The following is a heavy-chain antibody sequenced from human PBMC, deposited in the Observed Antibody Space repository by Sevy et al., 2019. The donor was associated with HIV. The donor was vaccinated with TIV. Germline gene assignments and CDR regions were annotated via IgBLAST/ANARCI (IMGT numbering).Heavy chain of an antibody. CDR3: ARVFSGSAPGFDY. CDR2: IKQDGSQK. V-gene: IGHV3-7*01. Sequence: GGSLRLSCASSGITFSESLMSWVRQAPGKGLEWVASIKQDGSQKYYVDSVKGRFSISRDNAKNSLYLQMNSLRGDDTALSYCARVFSGSAPGFDYWGQGTLVTVSS. J-gene: IGHJ4*02. CDR1: GITFSESL. D-gene: IGHD6-19*01.